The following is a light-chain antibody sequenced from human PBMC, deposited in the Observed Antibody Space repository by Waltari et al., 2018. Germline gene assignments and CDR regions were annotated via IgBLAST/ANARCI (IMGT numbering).Light chain of an antibody. J-gene: IGKJ4*01. CDR1: QSVSSSY. CDR2: EAS. Sequence: EIVLTQSPATLSLSPGERATLSCGASQSVSSSYLAWYQQKPGLAPRLLIYEASRWATGITDRCSGSGSGTDFTLSISRLEPEDFAVYYCEQYSSAPLTFGGGTKVEIK. V-gene: IGKV3D-20*01. CDR3: EQYSSAPLT.